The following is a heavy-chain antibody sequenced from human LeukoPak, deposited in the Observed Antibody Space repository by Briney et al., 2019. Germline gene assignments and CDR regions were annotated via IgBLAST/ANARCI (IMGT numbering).Heavy chain of an antibody. D-gene: IGHD3-22*01. J-gene: IGHJ4*02. CDR2: ISSSSSYI. Sequence: PGGSLRLSCAASGFTFSNYSMNWVRQAPGKGLEWVSSISSSSSYIFYADSVKGRFTISRDNSKNSLYLQMNSLRAEDTAVYYCATGLYDSSGYHGAYWGQGTLVTVSS. CDR1: GFTFSNYS. CDR3: ATGLYDSSGYHGAY. V-gene: IGHV3-21*01.